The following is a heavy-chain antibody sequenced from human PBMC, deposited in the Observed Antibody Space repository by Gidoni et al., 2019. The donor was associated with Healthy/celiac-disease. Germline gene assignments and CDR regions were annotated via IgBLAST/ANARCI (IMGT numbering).Heavy chain of an antibody. Sequence: EVQLVESGGGLVPPGGSLRLSCSAPGFTFSSYWMSWVRQAPGKGMEWVANRKQDGSEKYYVDSVKGRFTISRDNAKNSLYLQMNSLRAEDTAVYYCARDPGYSSGSVSFDYWGQGTLVTVSS. D-gene: IGHD6-19*01. CDR1: GFTFSSYW. CDR2: RKQDGSEK. J-gene: IGHJ4*02. V-gene: IGHV3-7*04. CDR3: ARDPGYSSGSVSFDY.